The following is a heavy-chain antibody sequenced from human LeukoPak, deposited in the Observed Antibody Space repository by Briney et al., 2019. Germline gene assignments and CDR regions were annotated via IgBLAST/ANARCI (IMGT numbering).Heavy chain of an antibody. Sequence: GGSLRLSCAASGFSLSNYWMNWVRQAPGKGLEWVSVIYSGGSAYYADSVKGRFTISRDNSKNTLYLQMNSLRAEDTAVYYCARDLGTGSWGQGTMVTVSS. V-gene: IGHV3-66*01. CDR3: ARDLGTGS. D-gene: IGHD1-26*01. CDR1: GFSLSNYW. CDR2: IYSGGSA. J-gene: IGHJ3*01.